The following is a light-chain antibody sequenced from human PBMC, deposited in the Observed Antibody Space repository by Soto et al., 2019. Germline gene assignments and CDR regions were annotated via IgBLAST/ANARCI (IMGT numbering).Light chain of an antibody. Sequence: QSALTQPASVSGSPGQSITISCTGTSSDVGGYKFVSWYQHKPGKAPKVILYEVSNRPSGVSNRLSGSRSGNTASLTISGRQAEDEADYYCSSFRSSSTWVFGGGTKLTVL. CDR3: SSFRSSSTWV. V-gene: IGLV2-14*01. CDR1: SSDVGGYKF. J-gene: IGLJ3*02. CDR2: EVS.